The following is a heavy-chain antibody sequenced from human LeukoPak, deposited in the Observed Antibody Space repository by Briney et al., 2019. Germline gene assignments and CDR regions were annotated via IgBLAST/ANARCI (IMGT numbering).Heavy chain of an antibody. CDR2: MNPNSGNT. Sequence: ASVKVSCKASGYTFTSYDINWVRQATGQGLEWMGWMNPNSGNTGYAQKFQGRVTMTRNTSISTAYMELSSLRSEDTALYYCAKRRRSCGSTFDPWGQGTLVTVSS. CDR1: GYTFTSYD. CDR3: AKRRRSCGSTFDP. V-gene: IGHV1-8*01. D-gene: IGHD2-15*01. J-gene: IGHJ5*02.